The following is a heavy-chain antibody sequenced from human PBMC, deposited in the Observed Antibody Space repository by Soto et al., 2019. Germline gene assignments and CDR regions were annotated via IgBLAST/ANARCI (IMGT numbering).Heavy chain of an antibody. CDR1: GFTFSSYA. Sequence: EVQLLESGGGLARPGGALRLCCTASGFTFSSYAMTWVRQAPGKGLAWVSGISGSGGTTHYTDAVKGRFTVSRDNGKNSLYLQMNSLRVDDTAIYYCARLQWESLGRAGLDVWGQGTTVTVS. CDR3: ARLQWESLGRAGLDV. V-gene: IGHV3-23*01. CDR2: ISGSGGTT. J-gene: IGHJ6*02. D-gene: IGHD4-4*01.